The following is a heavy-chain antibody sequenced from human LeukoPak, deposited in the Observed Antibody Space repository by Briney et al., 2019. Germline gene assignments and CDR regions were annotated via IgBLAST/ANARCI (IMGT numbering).Heavy chain of an antibody. J-gene: IGHJ4*02. D-gene: IGHD4-17*01. CDR1: GASISSSNW. V-gene: IGHV4-4*02. CDR3: ARELGHGDPRTSYFDY. CDR2: IYQSGST. Sequence: SGTLSLTGAVSGASISSSNWWNWVRQPPGKGLEWIGEIYQSGSTNYNPSLKSRVTISVDKSKNYFSLELRSVTAADTAVYYCARELGHGDPRTSYFDYWGQGTLVTVSS.